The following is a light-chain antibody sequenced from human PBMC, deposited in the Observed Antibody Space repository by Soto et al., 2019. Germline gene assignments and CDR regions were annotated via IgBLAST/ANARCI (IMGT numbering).Light chain of an antibody. V-gene: IGKV3-20*01. Sequence: EIVLTHSPGTLSLSPLEVATLSFRSSQYIATSYLAWYQQRRGQAPRLLIFDASRRATGIPDRFSGSGSGTDFTLTISRLEPGDFAVYYCQQYGASPWTFGQGTKVDIK. J-gene: IGKJ1*01. CDR2: DAS. CDR3: QQYGASPWT. CDR1: QYIATSY.